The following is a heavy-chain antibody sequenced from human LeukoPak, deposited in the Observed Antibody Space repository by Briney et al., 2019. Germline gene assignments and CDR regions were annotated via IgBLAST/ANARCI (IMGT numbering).Heavy chain of an antibody. CDR2: INPNSGNT. J-gene: IGHJ4*02. V-gene: IGHV1-2*06. CDR1: GYTFTGYY. D-gene: IGHD3-3*01. Sequence: ASVKASCKASGYTFTGYYVHWVRQAPGQGLQWMGRINPNSGNTNYAQKFQGRVTMTRDTSINTAYMELSRLTSDDTAVYYCARGLSTIFVPATACLDFWGQGTLVTVSS. CDR3: ARGLSTIFVPATACLDF.